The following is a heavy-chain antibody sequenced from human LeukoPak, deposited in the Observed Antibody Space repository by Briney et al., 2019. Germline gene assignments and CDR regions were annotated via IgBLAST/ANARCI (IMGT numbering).Heavy chain of an antibody. CDR2: IYPGDSDT. CDR3: ARATEEPGYDDLFDI. D-gene: IGHD5-12*01. J-gene: IGHJ4*02. V-gene: IGHV5-51*01. Sequence: PGESLKISCKGSGYSFTSYWIGWVRQMPGKGLEWMGIIYPGDSDTRYSPSFRGQVSISADKSISTAYVQWSSLRTSDTAMYSCARATEEPGYDDLFDIWGQGTLVTVSS. CDR1: GYSFTSYW.